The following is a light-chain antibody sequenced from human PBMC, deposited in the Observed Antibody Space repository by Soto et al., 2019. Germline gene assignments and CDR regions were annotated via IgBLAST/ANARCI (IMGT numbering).Light chain of an antibody. CDR1: SSDVGGYDF. CDR2: QVS. CDR3: SSYISMIVRV. V-gene: IGLV2-14*01. J-gene: IGLJ3*02. Sequence: QSALTQPASVSGSPGQSITISCTGTSSDVGGYDFVSWYQHHPGKAPRLIIYQVSNRPSGVSNRFSGSKSGNRASLTISGLQPEDEADYYCSSYISMIVRVFGGGTKLTVL.